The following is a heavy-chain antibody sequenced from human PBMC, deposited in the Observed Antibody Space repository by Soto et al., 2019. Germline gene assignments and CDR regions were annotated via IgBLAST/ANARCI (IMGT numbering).Heavy chain of an antibody. CDR3: AAGGDFWSGSPANYYYYYYMDV. D-gene: IGHD3-3*01. CDR1: GFTFTSSA. CDR2: IVVGSGNT. V-gene: IGHV1-58*02. Sequence: ASVKVSCKASGFTFTSSAMQWVRQARGQRLEWIGWIVVGSGNTNYAQKFQERVTITRDMSTSTAYMELSSLRSEDTAVYYCAAGGDFWSGSPANYYYYYYMDVWGKGTTVTVSS. J-gene: IGHJ6*03.